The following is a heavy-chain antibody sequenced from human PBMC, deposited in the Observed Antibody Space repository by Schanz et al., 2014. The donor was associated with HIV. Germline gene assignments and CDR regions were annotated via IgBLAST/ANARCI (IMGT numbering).Heavy chain of an antibody. D-gene: IGHD4-4*01. Sequence: QVHLVQSGAEVKKPGASVKVSCKASGYTFTSYDINWVRQAPGQGLEWMGWISTSNGNTNYAQKFQGRVTMTTDTSTSTAYMELRSLRSDDTAVYYCAREKTTLNWFDPWGQGTLVTVSS. CDR2: ISTSNGNT. V-gene: IGHV1-18*01. CDR3: AREKTTLNWFDP. J-gene: IGHJ5*02. CDR1: GYTFTSYD.